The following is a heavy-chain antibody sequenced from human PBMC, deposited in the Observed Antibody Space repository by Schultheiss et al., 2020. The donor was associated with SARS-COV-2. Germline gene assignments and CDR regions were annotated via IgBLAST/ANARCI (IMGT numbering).Heavy chain of an antibody. D-gene: IGHD5-18*01. Sequence: GGSLRLSCKGSGYTFSNYWIGWVRQMPGKGLEWMGFIYPDDSDTRYSPSFQGLVTISADKSISTAYLQWTSLKASDTAIYYCARRGYGDYYYYGMDVWGQGTTVTVSS. J-gene: IGHJ6*02. CDR1: GYTFSNYW. CDR2: IYPDDSDT. CDR3: ARRGYGDYYYYGMDV. V-gene: IGHV5-51*01.